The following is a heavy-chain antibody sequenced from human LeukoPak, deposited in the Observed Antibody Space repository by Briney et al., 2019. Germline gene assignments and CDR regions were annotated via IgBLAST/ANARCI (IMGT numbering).Heavy chain of an antibody. D-gene: IGHD6-6*01. J-gene: IGHJ4*02. V-gene: IGHV1-2*02. CDR1: GDTFTGYY. Sequence: GASVKVSCKASGDTFTGYYMHWVRQAPGQGLEWMGWINPNSGGTNYAQKFQGRVTMTRDTSISTAYMELSRLRSDDTAVYYCARPKGGIAARRDPLDYWGQGTLVTVSS. CDR3: ARPKGGIAARRDPLDY. CDR2: INPNSGGT.